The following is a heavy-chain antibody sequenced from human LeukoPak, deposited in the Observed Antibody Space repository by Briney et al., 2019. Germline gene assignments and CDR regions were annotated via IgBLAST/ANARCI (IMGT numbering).Heavy chain of an antibody. CDR1: GFPFSSYS. Sequence: GGSLRLSCAASGFPFSSYSKNWVRQAPGKGLEWVSYISSSSSTIYYADSVKGRFTISRDNAKNSLYLQMNSLRAEDTAVYYCARDPGNSGYEIDYWGQGTLVTVSS. J-gene: IGHJ4*02. CDR2: ISSSSSTI. V-gene: IGHV3-48*01. D-gene: IGHD5-12*01. CDR3: ARDPGNSGYEIDY.